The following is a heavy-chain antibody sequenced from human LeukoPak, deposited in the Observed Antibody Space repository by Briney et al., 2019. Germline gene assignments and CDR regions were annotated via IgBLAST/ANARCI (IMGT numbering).Heavy chain of an antibody. CDR2: IYYSGST. CDR3: RRDWGFTPGWFDP. J-gene: IGHJ5*02. Sequence: PSETLSLTRAADGGSFSSYYWGWIRQPPGKGLEWIGRIYYSGSTYYNPSLKSRVTISVDTSKNQFSLKLTSLTAADTAAYYCRRDWGFTPGWFDPWGQGTLVTVSS. D-gene: IGHD3-10*01. V-gene: IGHV4-34*01. CDR1: GGSFSSYY.